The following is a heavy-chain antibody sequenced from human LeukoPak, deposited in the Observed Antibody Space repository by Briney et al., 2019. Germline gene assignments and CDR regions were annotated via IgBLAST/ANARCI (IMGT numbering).Heavy chain of an antibody. J-gene: IGHJ3*02. D-gene: IGHD2-2*01. CDR1: GGSISSGSYY. V-gene: IGHV4-61*02. CDR2: IYTSGST. Sequence: SQTLSLTCTVSGGSISSGSYYWSWIRQPAGKGLEWIGRIYTSGSTNYNPSLKSRVTISVDTSKNQFSLKLSSVTAADTAVYYCARDYCSSTSCYAFDIWGQGTMVTVSS. CDR3: ARDYCSSTSCYAFDI.